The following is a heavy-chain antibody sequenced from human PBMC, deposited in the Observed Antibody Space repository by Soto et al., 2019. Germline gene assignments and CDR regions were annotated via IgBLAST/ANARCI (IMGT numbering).Heavy chain of an antibody. D-gene: IGHD3-22*01. Sequence: SETLSLTCSVSGGPITIHYCSWFRQPPGKGLEWIGYIHHSGSTSYNPSLKSRVTMSVDTSKNQFSLKVSSVTAADTALYYCARDALSRDSIWGQGTLVTVS. V-gene: IGHV4-59*11. CDR3: ARDALSRDSI. J-gene: IGHJ4*02. CDR2: IHHSGST. CDR1: GGPITIHY.